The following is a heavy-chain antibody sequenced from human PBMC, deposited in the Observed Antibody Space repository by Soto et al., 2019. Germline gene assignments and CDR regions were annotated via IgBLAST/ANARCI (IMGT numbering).Heavy chain of an antibody. V-gene: IGHV3-23*01. Sequence: EVQLLESGGGLVQPGGSLRLSCAASGFTFNSYAMSWVRQAPGKGLEWVSGISSSGVSTFYADSVKGRFTISRDNSKNTLYLQMTSLRAEDTAVYYCARGGLSVLYIDYWGQGTLGTVSP. J-gene: IGHJ4*02. D-gene: IGHD2-8*02. CDR1: GFTFNSYA. CDR2: ISSSGVST. CDR3: ARGGLSVLYIDY.